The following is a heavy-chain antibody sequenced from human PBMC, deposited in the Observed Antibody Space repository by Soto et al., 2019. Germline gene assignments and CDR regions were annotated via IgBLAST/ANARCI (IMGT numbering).Heavy chain of an antibody. CDR2: IKQDGSEK. CDR1: GFTFSSYW. V-gene: IGHV3-7*01. CDR3: SLYGDYVFDY. J-gene: IGHJ4*02. D-gene: IGHD4-17*01. Sequence: GRSLRLSCAASGFTFSSYWMSWVRQAPGKGLEWVANIKQDGSEKYYVDSVKGRFTISRDNAKNSLYLQMNSLRAEDTAVYYCSLYGDYVFDYWGQGTLVTVSS.